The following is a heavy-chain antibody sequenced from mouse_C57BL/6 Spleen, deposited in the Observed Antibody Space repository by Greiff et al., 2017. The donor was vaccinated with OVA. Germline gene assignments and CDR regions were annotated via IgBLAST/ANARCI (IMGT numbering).Heavy chain of an antibody. V-gene: IGHV1-64*01. J-gene: IGHJ4*01. Sequence: VQLPQPGAELVKPGASVKLSCKASGYTFTSYWLHWVKQRPGQGLEWIGMIHPNSGSTNYNEKFKSKATLTVDKSSSTAYMQLSSLTSEDSAVYYCARGGYYSNHEAMDYWGQGTSGTVSS. CDR2: IHPNSGST. D-gene: IGHD2-5*01. CDR3: ARGGYYSNHEAMDY. CDR1: GYTFTSYW.